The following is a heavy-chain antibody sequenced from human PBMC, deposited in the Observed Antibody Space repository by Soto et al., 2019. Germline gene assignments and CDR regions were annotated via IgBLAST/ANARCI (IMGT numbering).Heavy chain of an antibody. J-gene: IGHJ4*02. CDR3: ARDTGDGTFDF. Sequence: ASVKVSCKASGYTFSSYAVHWVRQAPGQRLEWMGWINAGYGNTKSSQKFQDRVTISRDTSASTAYMELTSLGSEDTAVYYCARDTGDGTFDFWGQGTLVNVSS. CDR1: GYTFSSYA. D-gene: IGHD7-27*01. V-gene: IGHV1-3*01. CDR2: INAGYGNT.